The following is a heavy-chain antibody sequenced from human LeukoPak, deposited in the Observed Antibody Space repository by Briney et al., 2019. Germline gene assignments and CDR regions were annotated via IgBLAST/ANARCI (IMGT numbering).Heavy chain of an antibody. J-gene: IGHJ6*03. Sequence: SETLSLTCAVYGGSFSGYYWSWIRQPPGKGLEWIGEINHSGGTNYNPSLKSRVTISVDTSKNQFSLKLSSVTAADTAVYYCARGALTYYDFWSGQRTYYYMDVWGKGTTVTVSS. V-gene: IGHV4-34*01. CDR2: INHSGGT. D-gene: IGHD3-3*01. CDR3: ARGALTYYDFWSGQRTYYYMDV. CDR1: GGSFSGYY.